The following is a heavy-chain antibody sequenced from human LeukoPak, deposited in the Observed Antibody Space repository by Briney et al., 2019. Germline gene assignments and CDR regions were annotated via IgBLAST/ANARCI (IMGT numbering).Heavy chain of an antibody. Sequence: PAETLSLTCTVSGGSISSYYWSWIRQPPGKGLEWIGYIYYSGSTNYNPSLKSRVTISVDTSKNQFSLKLSSVTADDTAVYYCARGVGGWFGESNWFDPWGQGTLVTVSS. J-gene: IGHJ5*02. D-gene: IGHD3-10*01. CDR3: ARGVGGWFGESNWFDP. CDR1: GGSISSYY. CDR2: IYYSGST. V-gene: IGHV4-59*01.